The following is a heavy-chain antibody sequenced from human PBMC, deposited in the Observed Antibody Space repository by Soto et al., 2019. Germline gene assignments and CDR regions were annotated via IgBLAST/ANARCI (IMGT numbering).Heavy chain of an antibody. CDR1: GGAFSSGGFA. Sequence: QVQLQEAGSRLVKTSETLSLTCTVSGGAFSSGGFAWTWIRQPPKKGLEWIGYIDHTGTTSYNPSRRSRVTISVDTSRHQFSMKLTSVTAADTAMYYSARGLRRPAASLPAGLDPWGQGTLVTVSS. J-gene: IGHJ5*02. V-gene: IGHV4-30-2*01. CDR2: IDHTGTT. D-gene: IGHD2-2*01. CDR3: ARGLRRPAASLPAGLDP.